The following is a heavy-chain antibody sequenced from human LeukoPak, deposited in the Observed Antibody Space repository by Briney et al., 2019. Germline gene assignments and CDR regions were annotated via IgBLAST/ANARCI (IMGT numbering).Heavy chain of an antibody. CDR1: GYSFTSYW. D-gene: IGHD3-10*01. CDR3: ARHVSMVRGVITSFDY. Sequence: GESLKISCKGSGYSFTSYWIGWVRQMPGKGLEWMGIIYPGDSDTRYSPSSQGQVTISADKSISTAYLQWSSLKASDTAMYYCARHVSMVRGVITSFDYWGQGTLVTVSS. CDR2: IYPGDSDT. V-gene: IGHV5-51*01. J-gene: IGHJ4*02.